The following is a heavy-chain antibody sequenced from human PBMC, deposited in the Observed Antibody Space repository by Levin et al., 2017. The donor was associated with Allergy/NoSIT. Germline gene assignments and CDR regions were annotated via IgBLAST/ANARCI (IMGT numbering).Heavy chain of an antibody. Sequence: QTLSLTCTFSGFSLSTSGVGVGWIRQPPGKALECLAVIYWDDDKRYSPSLRSRLTITKDTSKNQVVLTMTNMDPVDTATYYCAHSPIFDPFDIWGQGTMVTVSS. V-gene: IGHV2-5*02. J-gene: IGHJ3*02. CDR1: GFSLSTSGVG. CDR2: IYWDDDK. CDR3: AHSPIFDPFDI.